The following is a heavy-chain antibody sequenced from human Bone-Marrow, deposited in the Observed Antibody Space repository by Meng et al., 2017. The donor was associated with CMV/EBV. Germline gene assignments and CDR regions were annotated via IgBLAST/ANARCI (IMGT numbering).Heavy chain of an antibody. J-gene: IGHJ4*02. Sequence: SETLSLTCAVYGGSFSGYHWNWIRQPPGKGLEWIGEINHSGGTNYNPSLKSRITISVDTSKNQFSLKLSSVTAADTAVYYCARYCSSTSCYRVFDYWGQGTLVTVSS. D-gene: IGHD2-2*02. CDR2: INHSGGT. CDR1: GGSFSGYH. V-gene: IGHV4-34*01. CDR3: ARYCSSTSCYRVFDY.